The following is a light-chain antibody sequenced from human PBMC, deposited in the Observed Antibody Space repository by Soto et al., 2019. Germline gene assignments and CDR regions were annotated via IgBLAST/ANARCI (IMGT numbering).Light chain of an antibody. CDR1: QGISTY. V-gene: IGKV1-27*01. CDR2: AAS. Sequence: DIQMTQSPSSLSASVGDRVTITCRASQGISTYLAWYQQKPGKVPKLLIYAASTLQSGVPSRFSGSGSGTDFTLTISSLQPEDFATYYCQKYTSAPQTFGQGTKVEIK. CDR3: QKYTSAPQT. J-gene: IGKJ1*01.